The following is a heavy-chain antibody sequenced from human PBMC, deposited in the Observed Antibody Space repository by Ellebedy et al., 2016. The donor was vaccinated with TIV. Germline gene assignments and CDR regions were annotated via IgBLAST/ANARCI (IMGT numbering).Heavy chain of an antibody. CDR3: ARRGDSDFDS. J-gene: IGHJ4*02. V-gene: IGHV5-10-1*01. CDR2: IHPSDSDT. CDR1: GYNFSNNW. Sequence: GESLKISCKISGYNFSNNWISWVRQKPGKGLEWMGRIHPSDSDTDYRPSFRGHVTMSVDKSISFAFLQWSSLQASATAMYYCARRGDSDFDSWGQGTVVTVSP. D-gene: IGHD4-17*01.